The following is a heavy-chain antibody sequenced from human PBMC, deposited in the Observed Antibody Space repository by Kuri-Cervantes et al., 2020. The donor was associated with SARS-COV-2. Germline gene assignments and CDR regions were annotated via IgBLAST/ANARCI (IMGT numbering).Heavy chain of an antibody. Sequence: SETLSLTCTVSGDSVSSRYWSWIRQPPGKGLEYIAYICNTGSTNYNPSFKSRVTISVDTSKNQFSLRLNSVTAADTAVYYCARGRGVTPWGYYYYMDVWGKGTAVTVSS. D-gene: IGHD4-23*01. CDR3: ARGRGVTPWGYYYYMDV. V-gene: IGHV4-59*02. CDR2: ICNTGST. J-gene: IGHJ6*03. CDR1: GDSVSSRY.